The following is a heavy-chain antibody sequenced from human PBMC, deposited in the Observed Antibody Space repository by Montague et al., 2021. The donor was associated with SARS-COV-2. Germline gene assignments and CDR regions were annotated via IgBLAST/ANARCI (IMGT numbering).Heavy chain of an antibody. J-gene: IGHJ4*02. V-gene: IGHV4-61*05. Sequence: SETLSLTCTVSGGSISSSSYYWSWIRQPPGKGLEWIGYIYYSGSTNYNPSLKSRVTISVDTSKNQFSLKLSSVTAADTAVYYCARGFDYWGQGTLVTVSS. CDR1: GGSISSSSYY. CDR3: ARGFDY. CDR2: IYYSGST.